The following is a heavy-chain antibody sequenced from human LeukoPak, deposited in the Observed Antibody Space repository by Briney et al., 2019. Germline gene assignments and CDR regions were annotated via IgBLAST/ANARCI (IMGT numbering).Heavy chain of an antibody. CDR3: TSGIAVAGTGG. CDR1: GFTFSGSA. Sequence: GGSLKLSCAASGFTFSGSAMHWVRQASGKGLEWVGRIRSKANSYATAYAASVKGRFTISRDDSKNTAYLQMNSLKTEDTAVYYCTSGIAVAGTGGWGQGTLVTVSS. D-gene: IGHD6-19*01. CDR2: IRSKANSYAT. J-gene: IGHJ4*02. V-gene: IGHV3-73*01.